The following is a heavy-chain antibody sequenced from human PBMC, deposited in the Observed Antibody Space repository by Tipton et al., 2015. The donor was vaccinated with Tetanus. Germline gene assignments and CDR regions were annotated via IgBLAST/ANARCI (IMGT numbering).Heavy chain of an antibody. D-gene: IGHD3-22*01. V-gene: IGHV4-39*01. CDR3: ARHYYYDSSGYYRNHWYFDL. J-gene: IGHJ2*01. CDR2: IYYSGNT. CDR1: GGSINSQIFY. Sequence: TLSLTCTVSGGSINSQIFYWGWIRQPPGKGLDWIGSIYYSGNTYYNPSLKSRVTISVDTSSNQFSLMLSSVTAADTAVYYCARHYYYDSSGYYRNHWYFDLWGRGTLVTVSS.